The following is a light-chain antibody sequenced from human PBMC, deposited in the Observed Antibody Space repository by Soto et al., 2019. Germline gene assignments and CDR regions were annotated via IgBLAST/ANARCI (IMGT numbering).Light chain of an antibody. CDR1: PSVSSTY. V-gene: IGKV3-20*01. Sequence: DIVLTPSPGALSLSPGERATLSCRSRPSVSSTYVAWSQPTPGQARRLLTYGASSRATGLPDRFSGSGSGTDFTLTISRLEPEDFAVYYCQQHGVSWTLGQGTKVDIK. CDR2: GAS. CDR3: QQHGVSWT. J-gene: IGKJ1*01.